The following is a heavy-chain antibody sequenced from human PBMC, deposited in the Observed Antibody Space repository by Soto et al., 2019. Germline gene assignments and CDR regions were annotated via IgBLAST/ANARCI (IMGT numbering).Heavy chain of an antibody. CDR1: GFTFSSIW. D-gene: IGHD2-21*02. Sequence: GGSLRLSCAASGFTFSSIWMHWVRQAPGKGLVWVSRINSDGTSTTYADSVKGRFTISRDNAENTLYLQMNSLRVEDTAVYYCARSIGGDDDYWGQGTQVTVSS. CDR2: INSDGTST. V-gene: IGHV3-74*01. CDR3: ARSIGGDDDY. J-gene: IGHJ4*02.